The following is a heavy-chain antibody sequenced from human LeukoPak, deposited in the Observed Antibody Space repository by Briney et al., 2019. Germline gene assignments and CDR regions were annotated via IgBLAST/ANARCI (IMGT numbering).Heavy chain of an antibody. J-gene: IGHJ4*02. D-gene: IGHD2-2*01. Sequence: GGSLRLSCAASGFTFSSYAMSWVRQAPGTGLEWVASIKQDGSEKSYVDSVKGRFTISRDNAKNSLYLQMNSLRAEDTAVYYCARGGYQLLWYWGQGTLVTVPS. CDR2: IKQDGSEK. V-gene: IGHV3-7*04. CDR3: ARGGYQLLWY. CDR1: GFTFSSYA.